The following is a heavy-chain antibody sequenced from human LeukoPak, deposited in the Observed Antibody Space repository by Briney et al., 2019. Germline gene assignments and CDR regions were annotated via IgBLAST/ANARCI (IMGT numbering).Heavy chain of an antibody. J-gene: IGHJ4*02. CDR2: ISCYNGDT. V-gene: IGHV1-18*01. Sequence: ASVKVSCTASGYTFSNYGISWVRQAPGQGLEWMGWISCYNGDTKYAQKFQGRVTMTTDTSTSTTYMELRSLRSDDTAAYYCARDNPYYYLYWGQGTLVTVSS. CDR1: GYTFSNYG. D-gene: IGHD3-22*01. CDR3: ARDNPYYYLY.